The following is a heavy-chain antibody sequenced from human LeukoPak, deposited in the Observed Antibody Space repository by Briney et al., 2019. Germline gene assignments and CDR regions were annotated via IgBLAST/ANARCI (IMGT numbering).Heavy chain of an antibody. J-gene: IGHJ4*02. CDR1: GFTFSSSW. CDR3: ARDVYRSFDY. Sequence: GGSLRLSCVAPGFTFSSSWMNWVRQAPGKGLEWVANIKYDGSEEYYVDSVKGLFTISRDNAQNSLYLQMNNLRAEDTAVYYCARDVYRSFDYWGQGSLVTVSS. V-gene: IGHV3-7*01. D-gene: IGHD5/OR15-5a*01. CDR2: IKYDGSEE.